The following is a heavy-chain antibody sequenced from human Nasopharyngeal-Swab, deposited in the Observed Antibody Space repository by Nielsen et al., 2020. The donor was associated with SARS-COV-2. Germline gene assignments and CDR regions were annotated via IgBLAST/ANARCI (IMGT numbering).Heavy chain of an antibody. CDR3: ARRYHADDYYYYMDV. V-gene: IGHV1-18*04. CDR2: ISAYNGNT. D-gene: IGHD2-2*01. CDR1: GYTFTSYG. J-gene: IGHJ6*03. Sequence: ASVKVSCNASGYTFTSYGISWVRQAPGQGLEWMGWISAYNGNTNYSQKLQGRVTMTTDTSTSTTYMELRSLRSDDTAVYYCARRYHADDYYYYMDVWGKGTTVTVSS.